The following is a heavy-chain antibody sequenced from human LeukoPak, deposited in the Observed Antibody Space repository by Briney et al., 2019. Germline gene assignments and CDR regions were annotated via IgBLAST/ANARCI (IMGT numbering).Heavy chain of an antibody. CDR1: GFTFSSYA. CDR2: ISYDGSNK. J-gene: IGHJ4*02. Sequence: PGGSLRLSCAASGFTFSSYAMHWARQAPGKGLEWVAVISYDGSNKYYADSVKGRFTISRDNSKNTLYLQMNSLRAEDTAVYYCAPGSIGYCSSTSCYDGYWGQGTLVTVSS. D-gene: IGHD2-2*03. CDR3: APGSIGYCSSTSCYDGY. V-gene: IGHV3-30*04.